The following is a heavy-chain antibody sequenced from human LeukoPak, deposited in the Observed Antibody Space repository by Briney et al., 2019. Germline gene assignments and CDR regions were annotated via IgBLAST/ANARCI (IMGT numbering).Heavy chain of an antibody. CDR3: AKARLAATGTHFDY. CDR2: ISASDGST. CDR1: EFTFSNYA. D-gene: IGHD6-13*01. J-gene: IGHJ4*02. V-gene: IGHV3-23*01. Sequence: GGSLRLSCAASEFTFSNYAMSWVRQAPGKGLGWVSSISASDGSTYYADSVKGRFTVSRDNSKNTLYLHMNSLRAEDTAVYYCAKARLAATGTHFDYWGQGTLVTVSS.